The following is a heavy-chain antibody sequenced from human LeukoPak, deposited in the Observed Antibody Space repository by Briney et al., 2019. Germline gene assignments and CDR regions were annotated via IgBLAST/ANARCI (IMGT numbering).Heavy chain of an antibody. J-gene: IGHJ6*02. CDR1: GGTFSSYG. Sequence: ASVKVSCKASGGTFSSYGISWVRQAPGQGLEWMGGINPIFGTANYAQKFQGRVTITADESTSTAYMELSSLRSEDTAVYYCARTGENPPAATLYGMDVWGQGTTVTVSS. CDR2: INPIFGTA. CDR3: ARTGENPPAATLYGMDV. D-gene: IGHD2-15*01. V-gene: IGHV1-69*13.